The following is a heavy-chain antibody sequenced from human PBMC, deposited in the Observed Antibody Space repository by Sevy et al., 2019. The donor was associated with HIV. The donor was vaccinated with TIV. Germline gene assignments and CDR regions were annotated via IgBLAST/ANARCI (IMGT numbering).Heavy chain of an antibody. D-gene: IGHD2-15*01. CDR3: ARGRCSGGSCYSYWYFDL. CDR2: ISSSSSYI. V-gene: IGHV3-21*01. CDR1: GFTFSSYS. Sequence: GGSLRLSCAASGFTFSSYSMNWVRQAPGKGLEWVSSISSSSSYIYYADSVKGRFTISRDNAKNSLYLQMNSLRAEDTVVYYCARGRCSGGSCYSYWYFDLWGRGTLVTVSS. J-gene: IGHJ2*01.